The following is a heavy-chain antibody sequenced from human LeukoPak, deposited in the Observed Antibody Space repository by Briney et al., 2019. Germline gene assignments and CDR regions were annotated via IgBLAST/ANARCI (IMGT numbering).Heavy chain of an antibody. V-gene: IGHV4-4*07. CDR3: ASSIHNWFDP. CDR2: IYISGST. D-gene: IGHD2-2*01. CDR1: GASINSHY. J-gene: IGHJ5*02. Sequence: KPSETLSLTCTVSGASINSHYWSWIRQPAGKGLEWIGRIYISGSTNYNSSLQSRVTMSVDTSKNQFSLKLSSVTAADTAVYYCASSIHNWFDPWGQGTLVTVSS.